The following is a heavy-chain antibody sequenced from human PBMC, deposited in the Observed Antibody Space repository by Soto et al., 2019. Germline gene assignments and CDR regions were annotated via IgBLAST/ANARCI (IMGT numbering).Heavy chain of an antibody. Sequence: QVQLVESGGGVVQPGRSLRLSCAASGFTFSNYGMHWVRQAPGKGPEWVAVIWFDGSNRYYADSVKGRFTISRDNSKKTLYLQMNSLSAEDTGVYHSASALETGDSWVQVPLVTFSS. CDR1: GFTFSNYG. J-gene: IGHJ4*02. CDR3: ASALETGDS. D-gene: IGHD3-10*01. V-gene: IGHV3-33*01. CDR2: IWFDGSNR.